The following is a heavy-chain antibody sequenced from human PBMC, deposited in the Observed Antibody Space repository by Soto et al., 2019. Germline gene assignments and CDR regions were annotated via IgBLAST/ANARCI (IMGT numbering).Heavy chain of an antibody. CDR3: AKEGRVGYSTRIFRRDNWFDP. CDR2: ILYDGSNQ. J-gene: IGHJ5*02. D-gene: IGHD6-13*01. V-gene: IGHV3-33*06. CDR1: GFTSRNLA. Sequence: PGRPLRLPCAASGFTSRNLAMHWVRQAPGKGLEWVAAILYDGSNQYYADAVKGRFTISRDNSKNTLYLQMNSLRVEDTAVYYCAKEGRVGYSTRIFRRDNWFDPWGQGTPVTVSS.